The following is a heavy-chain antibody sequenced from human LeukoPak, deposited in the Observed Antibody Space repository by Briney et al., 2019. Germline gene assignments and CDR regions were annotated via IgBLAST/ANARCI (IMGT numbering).Heavy chain of an antibody. D-gene: IGHD3-22*01. J-gene: IGHJ4*01. CDR3: ARGPGSSGGAYVGDY. V-gene: IGHV3-74*01. Sequence: GGSLRLSCAASGFTFSNYWMHWVRQVPGKGLVWVSRIDGGGNNRNYADSVKGRFSIPRDNVKSTLYLQMNSLRAEDTAVYYCARGPGSSGGAYVGDYWGHGTLVTVSS. CDR2: IDGGGNNR. CDR1: GFTFSNYW.